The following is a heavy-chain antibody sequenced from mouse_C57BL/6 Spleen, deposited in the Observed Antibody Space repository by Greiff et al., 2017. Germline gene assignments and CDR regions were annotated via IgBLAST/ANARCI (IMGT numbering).Heavy chain of an antibody. CDR3: ARRGSSEYYFDY. J-gene: IGHJ2*01. CDR2: IYPRSGNT. V-gene: IGHV1-81*01. CDR1: GYTFTSYG. Sequence: VQLQQSGAELARPGASVKLSCKASGYTFTSYGISWVKQRTGQGLEWIGEIYPRSGNTYYNEKFKGKATLTADKSSSTAYMELRSLTSEDSAVYFCARRGSSEYYFDYWGQGTTLTVSS. D-gene: IGHD1-1*01.